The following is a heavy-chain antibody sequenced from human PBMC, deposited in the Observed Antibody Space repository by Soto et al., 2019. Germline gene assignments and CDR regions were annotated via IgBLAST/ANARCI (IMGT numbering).Heavy chain of an antibody. D-gene: IGHD6-6*01. CDR2: INPNSGAT. J-gene: IGHJ6*02. V-gene: IGHV1-2*02. CDR3: ARELIPPRLYSTSSGLMYYFGMDV. CDR1: EYTFTGYY. Sequence: QVQLVQSGAEVKKPGASVKVSCKASEYTFTGYYLHWVRQAPGQGLEWMGWINPNSGATTYAQKCQCLVTMSRDTSISTAYMELSRLRADVTAVYYCARELIPPRLYSTSSGLMYYFGMDVWGQGTTVTVSS.